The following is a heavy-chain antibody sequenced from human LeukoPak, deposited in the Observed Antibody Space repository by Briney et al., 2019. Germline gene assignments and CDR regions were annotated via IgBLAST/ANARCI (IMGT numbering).Heavy chain of an antibody. D-gene: IGHD3-3*01. Sequence: SETLSLTCAVYGGPFSGYYWRWIRQPPGKGLEWIGEINHSGSTNYNPPLKRRVTISVDTAKNQFSLKLSSMTAADTAVYYCARGVGLRSDFDIWGQGTMVTVSS. CDR3: ARGVGLRSDFDI. CDR1: GGPFSGYY. V-gene: IGHV4-34*01. CDR2: INHSGST. J-gene: IGHJ3*02.